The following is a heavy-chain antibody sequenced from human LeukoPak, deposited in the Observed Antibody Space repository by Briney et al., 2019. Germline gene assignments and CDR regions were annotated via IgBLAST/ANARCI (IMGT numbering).Heavy chain of an antibody. V-gene: IGHV1-69*01. D-gene: IGHD3-9*01. CDR1: GGTFSSYA. CDR2: IIPIFGTA. CDR3: ARTSVRYFDWANYYFDY. Sequence: SVKVSCKASGGTFSSYAISWVRQAPGQGREWMGGIIPIFGTANYAQKFQGRVTITADESTSTAYMELSSLRSEDTAVYYCARTSVRYFDWANYYFDYWGQGTLVTVSS. J-gene: IGHJ4*02.